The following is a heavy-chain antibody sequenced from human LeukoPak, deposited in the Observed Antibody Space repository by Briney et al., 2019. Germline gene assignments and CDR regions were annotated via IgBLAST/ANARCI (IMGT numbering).Heavy chain of an antibody. J-gene: IGHJ1*01. V-gene: IGHV1-46*01. Sequence: ASVKVSCKASGYTFTSYYMHWVRQPPGQGLEWMGIINPSGGSTSYAQKFQGRATITRDTSTSTVYMELNSLRSEDTAVYYCARGRSIAARPGYFQHWGQGTLVTVSS. CDR1: GYTFTSYY. CDR3: ARGRSIAARPGYFQH. CDR2: INPSGGST. D-gene: IGHD6-6*01.